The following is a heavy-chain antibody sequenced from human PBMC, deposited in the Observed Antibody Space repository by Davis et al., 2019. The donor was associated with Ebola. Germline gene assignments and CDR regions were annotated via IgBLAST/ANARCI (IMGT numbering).Heavy chain of an antibody. Sequence: GESLKISCKGSGYSFTSYWIGWVRQMPGKGLEWMGIIYPGDSDTRYSPSFQGQVTMSADKSINTAYLQWSSLKASDTAMYYCVRRAVGATFDYWGQGTLVTVSS. CDR3: VRRAVGATFDY. J-gene: IGHJ4*02. CDR2: IYPGDSDT. D-gene: IGHD1-26*01. CDR1: GYSFTSYW. V-gene: IGHV5-51*01.